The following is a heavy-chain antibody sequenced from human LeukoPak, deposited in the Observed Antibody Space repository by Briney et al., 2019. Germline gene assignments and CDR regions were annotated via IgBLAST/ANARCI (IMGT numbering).Heavy chain of an antibody. CDR3: ARSLVGATFYFDY. CDR2: IKQDGSEK. J-gene: IGHJ4*02. CDR1: GFTFSSYW. Sequence: GGSLRLSCAASGFTFSSYWMSWVRQAPGKGLEWVANIKQDGSEKYYVDSVKGRFTISRDNAKNSLYLQMNGLRAEDTAVYYCARSLVGATFYFDYWGQGTLVTVSS. D-gene: IGHD1-26*01. V-gene: IGHV3-7*02.